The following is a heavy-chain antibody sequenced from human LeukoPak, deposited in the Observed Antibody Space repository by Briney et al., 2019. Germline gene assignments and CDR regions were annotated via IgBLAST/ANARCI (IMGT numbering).Heavy chain of an antibody. D-gene: IGHD2-2*01. V-gene: IGHV4-39*01. CDR3: ARGGSRSYTSSTLDY. CDR2: IYYSGST. J-gene: IGHJ4*02. Sequence: SETLSLTCTVSGGSISSSSYYWGWIRQPPGKGLEGFGSIYYSGSTYYNPSLKSRVTISVDTSKNQFTLKLSSVTAADTAVYYCARGGSRSYTSSTLDYWGQGTLVTVSS. CDR1: GGSISSSSYY.